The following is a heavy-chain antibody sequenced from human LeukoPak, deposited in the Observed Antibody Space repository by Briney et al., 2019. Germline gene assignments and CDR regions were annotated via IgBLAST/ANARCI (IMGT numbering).Heavy chain of an antibody. D-gene: IGHD3-3*01. CDR3: ARALSA. CDR2: IKEDGSEK. V-gene: IGHV3-7*03. CDR1: GFPFNKYW. Sequence: GGSLRLSCAASGFPFNKYWMHWVRQAPGKGLEWVANIKEDGSEKYYLDSVKGRFSISRDNGKNSLYLQMSSLRAEDTAVYYCARALSAWGQGTLVTVSS. J-gene: IGHJ4*02.